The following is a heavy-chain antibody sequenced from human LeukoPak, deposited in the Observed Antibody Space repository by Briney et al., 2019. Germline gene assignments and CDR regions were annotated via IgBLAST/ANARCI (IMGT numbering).Heavy chain of an antibody. CDR3: ARERTTIFGVVIHYYYYYYMDA. V-gene: IGHV3-7*01. J-gene: IGHJ6*03. Sequence: GGSLGLSCAASGFTFSSYWMSWVRQAPGKGLEWVANIKQDGSEKYYVDSVKGRFTSSRDNAKNSLYLQMNSLRAEDTAVYYCARERTTIFGVVIHYYYYYYMDAWGKGTTVTVSS. CDR1: GFTFSSYW. D-gene: IGHD3-3*01. CDR2: IKQDGSEK.